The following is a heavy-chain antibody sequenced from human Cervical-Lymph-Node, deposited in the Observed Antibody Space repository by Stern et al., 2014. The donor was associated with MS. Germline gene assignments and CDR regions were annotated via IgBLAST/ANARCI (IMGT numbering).Heavy chain of an antibody. J-gene: IGHJ6*02. Sequence: QVQLVESGGGVVQPGRSLRLSCAASGFTFSSYAMHWVRQAPGKGLEWVAVISYDGSNKYYADSVKGRFTISRDNSKNTLYLQMNSLRAEDTAVYYCARPFTRWGYYYYGMDVWGQGTTVTVSS. CDR2: ISYDGSNK. CDR1: GFTFSSYA. CDR3: ARPFTRWGYYYYGMDV. D-gene: IGHD4-23*01. V-gene: IGHV3-30-3*01.